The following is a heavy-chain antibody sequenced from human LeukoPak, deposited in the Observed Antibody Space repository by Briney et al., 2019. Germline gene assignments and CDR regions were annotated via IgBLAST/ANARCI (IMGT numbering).Heavy chain of an antibody. CDR3: AKAIQLWSNYYFDY. D-gene: IGHD5-18*01. V-gene: IGHV3-23*01. CDR1: GFTFSSSA. J-gene: IGHJ4*02. CDR2: ISNNGGYT. Sequence: GGSLRLSCAASGFTFSSSAMSWVRQAPGKGLEWVSAISNNGGYTYYADSVQGRFTISRDNSKNTLYLQMNSLRAEDTAVYYCAKAIQLWSNYYFDYWGQGTLVTVSS.